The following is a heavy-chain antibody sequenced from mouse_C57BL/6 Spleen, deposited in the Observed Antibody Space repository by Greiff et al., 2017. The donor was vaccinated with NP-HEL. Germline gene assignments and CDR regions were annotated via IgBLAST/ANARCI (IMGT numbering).Heavy chain of an antibody. Sequence: VQLQQSGAELVKPGASVKISCKASGYAFSSYWMNWVKQRPGRGLEWIGQIYPGDGDTNYNGKFKGKATLTADKSSSTAYMQRSSLTSEDSAVYFCASSGYSSWFAYWGQGTLVTVSA. CDR2: IYPGDGDT. CDR3: ASSGYSSWFAY. CDR1: GYAFSSYW. V-gene: IGHV1-80*01. D-gene: IGHD1-1*01. J-gene: IGHJ3*01.